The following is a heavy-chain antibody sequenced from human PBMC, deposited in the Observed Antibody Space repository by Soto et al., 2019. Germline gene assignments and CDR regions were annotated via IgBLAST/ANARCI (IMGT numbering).Heavy chain of an antibody. CDR2: ISGSGGST. D-gene: IGHD1-26*01. CDR1: GFTFSNYA. CDR3: ATYSGNYERYGVYYGMDV. V-gene: IGHV3-23*01. Sequence: PGGSLRFSCAASGFTFSNYAISWVRQAPGKGLEWVSSISGSGGSTYYADSVKGRFTISRDNSKNTLYLQMNSLRAEDTAVYYCATYSGNYERYGVYYGMDVWGQGTTVTVSS. J-gene: IGHJ6*02.